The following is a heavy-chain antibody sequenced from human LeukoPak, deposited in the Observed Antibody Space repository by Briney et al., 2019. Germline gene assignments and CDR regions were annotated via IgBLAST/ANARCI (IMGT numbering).Heavy chain of an antibody. Sequence: GGSLRLSCAASGFTFSNYAMSWVRQAPGKGLEWVSGTSDTGGSTYYADSGKGRFTISRDNSKNTLYLQMNSLRAEDTAVYYCAKNFGSSSRRGYFDYWGQETLVTVSS. V-gene: IGHV3-23*01. CDR2: TSDTGGST. J-gene: IGHJ4*02. CDR3: AKNFGSSSRRGYFDY. D-gene: IGHD6-6*01. CDR1: GFTFSNYA.